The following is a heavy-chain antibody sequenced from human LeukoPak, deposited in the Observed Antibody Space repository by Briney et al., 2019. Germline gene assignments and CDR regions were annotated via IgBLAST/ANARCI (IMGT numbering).Heavy chain of an antibody. CDR2: VSAYNGNT. CDR3: ARGKSVDY. CDR1: GYIFTNSG. D-gene: IGHD5-12*01. J-gene: IGHJ4*02. Sequence: ASVKVSCKASGYIFTNSGIIWVRQAPGQGLEWMGWVSAYNGNTNYAQKFQGRVTMTTDTSTTTAYMELRSPTSDDTAMYYCARGKSVDYWGQGTLATVSS. V-gene: IGHV1-18*01.